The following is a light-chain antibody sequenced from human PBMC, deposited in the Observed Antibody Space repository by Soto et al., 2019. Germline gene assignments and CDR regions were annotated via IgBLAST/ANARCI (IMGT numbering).Light chain of an antibody. CDR2: GNS. CDR1: SSNIGAGYD. CDR3: QSYDSSVSKEV. Sequence: QSVLTQPPSVSGAPGQRVTISCTGSSSNIGAGYDVHWYQQLPGTAPKLLIYGNSNRPSGVPDRFSGSKSGTSASLAITGLQAEDEADYYCQSYDSSVSKEVFGGGTKLTVL. J-gene: IGLJ2*01. V-gene: IGLV1-40*01.